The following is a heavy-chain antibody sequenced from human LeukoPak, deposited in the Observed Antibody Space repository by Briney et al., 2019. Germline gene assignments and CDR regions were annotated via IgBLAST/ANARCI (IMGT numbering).Heavy chain of an antibody. D-gene: IGHD6-19*01. CDR2: ISGSGGST. Sequence: GGSLRLSCAASGFTFTTYAMSWVRQAPGKGLEWVSAISGSGGSTYYADSVKGRFTISRDNSKNTLYLQMNSLRAEDTAVYYCARGVRIAVAGNIDYWGQGTLVTVSS. CDR3: ARGVRIAVAGNIDY. J-gene: IGHJ4*02. V-gene: IGHV3-23*01. CDR1: GFTFTTYA.